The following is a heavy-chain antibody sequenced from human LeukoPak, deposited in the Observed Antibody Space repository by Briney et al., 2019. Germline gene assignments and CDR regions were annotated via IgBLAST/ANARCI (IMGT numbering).Heavy chain of an antibody. D-gene: IGHD6-13*01. V-gene: IGHV3-23*01. J-gene: IGHJ3*02. CDR1: GFTFSNYA. Sequence: GGSLRLSCAASGFTFSNYAMSWVRQTPGRGLEWVSAIVDSGGGTFYADSVKGRFTISRDNSRNTLYLQMNSLRAEDTGVYYCAKEIAAAGAGAFDIWGQGTMVTVSS. CDR2: IVDSGGGT. CDR3: AKEIAAAGAGAFDI.